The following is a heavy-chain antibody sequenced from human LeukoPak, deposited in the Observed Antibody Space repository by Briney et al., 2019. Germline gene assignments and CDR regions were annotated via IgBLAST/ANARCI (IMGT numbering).Heavy chain of an antibody. Sequence: SETLSLTCAVYGGSFSGYYWSWVRQPPGKGLEWIGEINHSGSTNYNPSLKSRVTISVDTSKNQFSLKLSSVTAADTAVYYCARTSIYYDSSGYRSWGQGTLVTVSS. CDR3: ARTSIYYDSSGYRS. V-gene: IGHV4-34*01. J-gene: IGHJ5*02. CDR2: INHSGST. D-gene: IGHD3-22*01. CDR1: GGSFSGYY.